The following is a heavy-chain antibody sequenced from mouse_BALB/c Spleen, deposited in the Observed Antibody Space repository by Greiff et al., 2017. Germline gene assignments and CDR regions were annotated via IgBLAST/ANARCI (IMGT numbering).Heavy chain of an antibody. Sequence: VQLQQSGPQLVRPGASVKISCKASGYSFTSYWMHWVKQRPGQGLEWIGMIDPSDIETRLNQKFKDKATLTIDKSSSTAYMQLSSPTSEDSAVYYCNADRQLGLRGYFDYWGQGTTLTVSS. CDR2: IDPSDIET. CDR1: GYSFTSYW. D-gene: IGHD3-2*01. CDR3: NADRQLGLRGYFDY. J-gene: IGHJ2*01. V-gene: IGHV1S127*01.